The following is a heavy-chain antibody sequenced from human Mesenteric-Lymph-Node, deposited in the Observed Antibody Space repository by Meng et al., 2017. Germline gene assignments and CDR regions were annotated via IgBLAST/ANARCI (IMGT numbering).Heavy chain of an antibody. V-gene: IGHV3-30*04. CDR3: ARAPWEPYGHVDY. J-gene: IGHJ4*02. CDR1: GFTFSNHA. D-gene: IGHD1-26*01. Sequence: SLKISCASSGFTFSNHALSWVRQAPGKGLEWVAVISYDGSNKYYADSVKGRFTISRDNSKNTLYLQMHSLRAEDTAVYYCARAPWEPYGHVDYWGQGTLVTVSS. CDR2: ISYDGSNK.